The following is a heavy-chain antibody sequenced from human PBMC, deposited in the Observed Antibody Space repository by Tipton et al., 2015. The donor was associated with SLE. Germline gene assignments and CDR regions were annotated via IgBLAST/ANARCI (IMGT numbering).Heavy chain of an antibody. CDR1: GGSFSGYY. V-gene: IGHV4-34*01. D-gene: IGHD3-16*01. J-gene: IGHJ4*02. CDR2: INHSGST. CDR3: ARAPGQLWPWDY. Sequence: TLSLTCAVYGGSFSGYYWSWIRQPPGKGLEWIGEINHSGSTNYNPSLKSRVTISVDTSKNQFSLKVSSVTAADTAVYYCARAPGQLWPWDYWGQRTLVTVSS.